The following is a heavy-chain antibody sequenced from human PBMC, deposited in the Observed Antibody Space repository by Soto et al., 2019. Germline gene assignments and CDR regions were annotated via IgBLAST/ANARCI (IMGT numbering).Heavy chain of an antibody. Sequence: QITLKESGPPLVKPTQTLTLTCTFSGFSLSSTGVGVAWIRQPPGKALEWLALIYRDDDKRYSPSLQSRLTXTXDXXKNQVVLTMTNMAPVDTATYYCAHEGYGSDNWFDSWGQGTLVTVSS. CDR2: IYRDDDK. CDR1: GFSLSSTGVG. D-gene: IGHD5-18*01. CDR3: AHEGYGSDNWFDS. V-gene: IGHV2-5*02. J-gene: IGHJ5*01.